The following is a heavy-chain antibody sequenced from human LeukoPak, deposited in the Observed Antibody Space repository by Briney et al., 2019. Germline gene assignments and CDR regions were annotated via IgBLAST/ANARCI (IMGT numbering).Heavy chain of an antibody. CDR1: GFTFSNHA. J-gene: IGHJ3*02. D-gene: IGHD2-15*01. V-gene: IGHV3-23*01. CDR2: ISGSGGST. CDR3: ATPRIDHAFDI. Sequence: GGSLRLSCAASGFTFSNHAINWVRQAPGKGLEWVSCISGSGGSTYYADSVKGRFTISRDNSKNTLYLQMNSLRAEDTAVYYCATPRIDHAFDIWGQGTMVTVSS.